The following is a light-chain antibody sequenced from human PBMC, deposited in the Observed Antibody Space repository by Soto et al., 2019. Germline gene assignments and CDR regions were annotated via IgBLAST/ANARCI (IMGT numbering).Light chain of an antibody. J-gene: IGLJ3*02. CDR3: CSYAGSRTFV. CDR1: SSDVGAYNL. CDR2: EGS. V-gene: IGLV2-23*01. Sequence: QSALTQPASVSGSPEQSITISCTGTSSDVGAYNLVSWYQQHPGKAPKLIIYEGSKRPSGISHRLSGSKSDNTASLTISGLRAEDEAHYHCCSYAGSRTFVFGGGTKLTVL.